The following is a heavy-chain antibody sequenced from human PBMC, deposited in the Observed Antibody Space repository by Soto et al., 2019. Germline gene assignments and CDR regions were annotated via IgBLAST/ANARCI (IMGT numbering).Heavy chain of an antibody. V-gene: IGHV4-39*01. Sequence: SETLSLTCTVSGGSISSSSYYWGWIRQPPGKGLEWIGSIYYSGSTYYNPSLKSRVTISVDTSKNQFSLKLSSVTAADTAVYYCARWWLGGYQLLYEGYNWFDPWGQGTLVTVSS. CDR1: GGSISSSSYY. D-gene: IGHD2-2*02. CDR2: IYYSGST. J-gene: IGHJ5*02. CDR3: ARWWLGGYQLLYEGYNWFDP.